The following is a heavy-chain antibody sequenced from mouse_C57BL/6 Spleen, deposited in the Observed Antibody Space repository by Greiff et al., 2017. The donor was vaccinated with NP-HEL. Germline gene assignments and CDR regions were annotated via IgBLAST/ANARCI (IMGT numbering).Heavy chain of an antibody. CDR2: IYPSDSET. V-gene: IGHV1-61*01. D-gene: IGHD1-1*01. CDR3: ARSITTVAPYWYFDV. CDR1: GYTFTSYW. Sequence: QVQLQQSGAELVRPGSSVKLSCKASGYTFTSYWMDWVKQRPGQGLEWIGNIYPSDSETHYNQKFKDKATLTVDKSSSTAYMQLSSLTSEDSAVYYCARSITTVAPYWYFDVWGTGTTVTVSS. J-gene: IGHJ1*03.